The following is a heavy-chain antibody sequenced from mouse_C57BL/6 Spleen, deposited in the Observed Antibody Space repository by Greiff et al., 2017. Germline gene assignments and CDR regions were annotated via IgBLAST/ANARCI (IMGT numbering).Heavy chain of an antibody. CDR3: ARDRLRYAMDY. D-gene: IGHD1-1*01. Sequence: EVKLMESEGGLVQPGSSMKLSCTASGFTFSDYYMAWVRQVPEKGLEWVANINYDGSSTYYLDSLKSRFIISGDNAKNILYLQMSSLKSEDTATYYCARDRLRYAMDYWGQGTSVTVSS. CDR2: INYDGSST. V-gene: IGHV5-16*01. J-gene: IGHJ4*01. CDR1: GFTFSDYY.